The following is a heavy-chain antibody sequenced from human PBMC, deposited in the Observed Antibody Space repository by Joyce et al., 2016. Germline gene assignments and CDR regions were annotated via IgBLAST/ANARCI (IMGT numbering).Heavy chain of an antibody. Sequence: HLQESGPGLIKPSETLSLTCTISGDSFRGPSYYWNWIRTSPGKGLEWLGVMYNSETTHYNPSLGGRVSISLGAAKNQFSLRLTSVTSADTAVYYCATSLPSRVGGFQFFGMDVWGQGTTVIVS. CDR3: ATSLPSRVGGFQFFGMDV. D-gene: IGHD3-10*01. CDR1: GDSFRGPSYY. J-gene: IGHJ6*02. CDR2: MYNSETT. V-gene: IGHV4-61*01.